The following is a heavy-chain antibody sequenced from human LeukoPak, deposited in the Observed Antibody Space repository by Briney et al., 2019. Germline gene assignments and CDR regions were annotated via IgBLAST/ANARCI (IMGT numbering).Heavy chain of an antibody. Sequence: PSETLSLTCTISGGSVSDYYWSWIRQSPGKGLEWIGYIYHTGSTSYNPSLKSRVTISVDTSKNQFSLKLSSVTAADTAVYYCAKRSITMVRGVIRSGNWFDPWGQGTLVTVSS. J-gene: IGHJ5*02. CDR3: AKRSITMVRGVIRSGNWFDP. CDR2: IYHTGST. D-gene: IGHD3-10*01. V-gene: IGHV4-59*02. CDR1: GGSVSDYY.